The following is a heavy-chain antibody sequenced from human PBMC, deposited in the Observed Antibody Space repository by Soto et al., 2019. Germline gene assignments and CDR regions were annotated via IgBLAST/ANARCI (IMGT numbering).Heavy chain of an antibody. J-gene: IGHJ4*02. CDR3: ARSRSSSWFFFEY. CDR2: IYPGDSDT. V-gene: IGHV5-51*01. Sequence: SLKSSCNVSGYRFTSDCIGWVREMPGKGLEWMGIIYPGDSDTRYSPSFQGQVTISADKSISTAYLQWSSLKASDTAMYYCARSRSSSWFFFEYWGQGTLVTVSS. D-gene: IGHD6-13*01. CDR1: GYRFTSDC.